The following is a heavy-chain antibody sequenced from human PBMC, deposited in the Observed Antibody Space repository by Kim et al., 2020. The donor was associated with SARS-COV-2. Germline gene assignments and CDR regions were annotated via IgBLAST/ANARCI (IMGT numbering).Heavy chain of an antibody. CDR1: GFTFSSYS. Sequence: GGSLRLSCAASGFTFSSYSMNWVRQAPGKGLEWVSSISSSSSYIYYADSVKGRFTISRDNAKNSLYLQMNSLRAEDTAVYYCARGGSLGGMDVWGQGTTVTVSS. D-gene: IGHD3-16*01. CDR3: ARGGSLGGMDV. V-gene: IGHV3-21*01. J-gene: IGHJ6*02. CDR2: ISSSSSYI.